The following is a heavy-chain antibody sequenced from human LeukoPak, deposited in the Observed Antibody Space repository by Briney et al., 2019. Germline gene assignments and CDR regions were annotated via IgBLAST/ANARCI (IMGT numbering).Heavy chain of an antibody. Sequence: PSETLSLTCTVSGGSISRYYWSWIRQPPGKGLEWIGYIYYSGTTNYNPSLKSRVTIAVDTSKNQFSLKLSSVTAADTAVYYCARAKGYYIRGNWFDPWGQGTLVTVSS. J-gene: IGHJ5*02. CDR2: IYYSGTT. CDR1: GGSISRYY. CDR3: ARAKGYYIRGNWFDP. D-gene: IGHD1-26*01. V-gene: IGHV4-59*01.